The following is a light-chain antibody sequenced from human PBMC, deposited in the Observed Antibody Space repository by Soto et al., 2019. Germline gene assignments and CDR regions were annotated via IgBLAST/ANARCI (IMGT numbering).Light chain of an antibody. J-gene: IGLJ2*01. V-gene: IGLV2-14*03. CDR3: SSYSTSSALV. CDR1: SADIRAFNY. Sequence: QSALTQPASVSGSPGQSITISCAGTSADIRAFNYVSWYQHHPGKAPKLLIYDVSDRPSGVSTRFSASKSANTASLTISGLQADDEADYYCSSYSTSSALVFGGGTKLTVL. CDR2: DVS.